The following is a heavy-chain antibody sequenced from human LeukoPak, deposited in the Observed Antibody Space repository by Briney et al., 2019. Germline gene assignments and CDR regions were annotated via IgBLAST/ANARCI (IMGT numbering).Heavy chain of an antibody. CDR2: IKTDGTYT. CDR1: GFTFGAYW. Sequence: GGSQRLSCVASGFTFGAYWMHWVRRVPGKGLVWVSGIKTDGTYTNYADSVKGRFTISRDNSKNTLYLQMNSLRAEDTAVYYCARDNPTDAFDIWGQGTMVTVSS. J-gene: IGHJ3*02. V-gene: IGHV3-74*01. D-gene: IGHD4-17*01. CDR3: ARDNPTDAFDI.